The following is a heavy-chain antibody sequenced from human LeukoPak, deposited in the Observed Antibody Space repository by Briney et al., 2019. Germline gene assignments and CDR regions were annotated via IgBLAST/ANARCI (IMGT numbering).Heavy chain of an antibody. V-gene: IGHV4-59*01. D-gene: IGHD6-13*01. CDR3: ARDTIAAAGTHYYYGMDV. J-gene: IGHJ6*02. CDR1: GGSISSYY. Sequence: SETLSLTCTVSGGSISSYYWSWIRQPPGKGLEWIGYIYYSGSTNYNPSLKSRVTISVDTSKNQFSLKLSSVTAADTAVYYCARDTIAAAGTHYYYGMDVWGQGTTVTVSS. CDR2: IYYSGST.